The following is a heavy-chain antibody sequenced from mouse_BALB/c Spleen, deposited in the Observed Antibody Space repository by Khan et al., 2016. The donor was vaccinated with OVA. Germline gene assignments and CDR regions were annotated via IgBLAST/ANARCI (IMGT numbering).Heavy chain of an antibody. D-gene: IGHD2-4*01. CDR1: GYTFTSYT. CDR2: INPSSGYT. V-gene: IGHV1-4*01. J-gene: IGHJ3*01. CDR3: GRGGAYYENDGWFAY. Sequence: QVQLQQSGAELARPGASVKMSCKASGYTFTSYTIHWIKQRPGQGLEWIGYINPSSGYTNYNQKFKDKATLTADKSSTTAYMQLSSLTSDDSAVYYCGRGGAYYENDGWFAYWGQGTLVTVSA.